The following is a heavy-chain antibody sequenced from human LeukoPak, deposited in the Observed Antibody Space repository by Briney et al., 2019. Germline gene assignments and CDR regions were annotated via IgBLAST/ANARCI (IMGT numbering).Heavy chain of an antibody. CDR1: GFIFSSYW. CDR3: ARVYLGERF. CDR2: IKQDGSEK. J-gene: IGHJ3*01. Sequence: SGGSLRLSCAASGFIFSSYWMNWVRQAPGKGLEWVANIKQDGSEKYYVDSVKGRFTISRDNAKNSLYLQMNSLRAEDTAVYYCARVYLGERFWGQGTMVTVSS. V-gene: IGHV3-7*01. D-gene: IGHD4-17*01.